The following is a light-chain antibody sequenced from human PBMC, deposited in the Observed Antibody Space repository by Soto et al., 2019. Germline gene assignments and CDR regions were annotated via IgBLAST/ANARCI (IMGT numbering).Light chain of an antibody. CDR1: QDLDRW. J-gene: IGKJ4*01. CDR3: KQSRSFPLT. V-gene: IGKV1-12*01. Sequence: DIQMTQSPSSLSASVGDRVTITCRASQDLDRWVAWYQQKPGKAPKVLIYAASTLRSGVPSRFSGSGSGTVFSLTISSLQPEDLATYYCKQSRSFPLTFGGGTKVDI. CDR2: AAS.